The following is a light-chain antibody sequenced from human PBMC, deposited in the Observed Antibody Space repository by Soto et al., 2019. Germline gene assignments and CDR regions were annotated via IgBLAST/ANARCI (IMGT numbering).Light chain of an antibody. V-gene: IGLV2-8*01. CDR1: SSDVGGYNY. Sequence: QSALTQPPSASGSPGQSVTISCTGTSSDVGGYNYVSWYQQHPGKAPKLMIYEVIKRPSGVPDRFSGSKSGNTASLTVSGLQAEDEADYYCSSHEGSSNFVVFGGGTKLTVL. CDR2: EVI. CDR3: SSHEGSSNFVV. J-gene: IGLJ2*01.